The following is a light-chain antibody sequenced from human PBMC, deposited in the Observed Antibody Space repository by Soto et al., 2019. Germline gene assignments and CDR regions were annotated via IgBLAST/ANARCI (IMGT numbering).Light chain of an antibody. V-gene: IGKV1-5*01. CDR2: AVS. CDR1: QSITNW. CDR3: QHYRSWA. J-gene: IGKJ1*01. Sequence: IQMTQSPSTLSASIGDRVTITCRASQSITNWLAWYQQKPGKAPNLLIYAVSTLESGVPLRFSGSGSGTEFTLTISSLQPDDSATYYCQHYRSWAFGQGTKVEIK.